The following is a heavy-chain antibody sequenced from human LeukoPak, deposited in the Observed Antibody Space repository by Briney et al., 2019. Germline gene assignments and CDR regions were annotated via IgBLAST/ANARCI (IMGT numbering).Heavy chain of an antibody. CDR2: INHSGST. CDR3: ARGRGLRYYYYMDA. Sequence: PSETLSLTCAVYGGSFSGYYWSWIRQPPGKGLEGIGEINHSGSTNYNPSLKSRVTISVDTSKNQFSLKLSSVTAADTAVYYCARGRGLRYYYYMDAWGKGTTVTVSS. V-gene: IGHV4-34*01. J-gene: IGHJ6*03. CDR1: GGSFSGYY.